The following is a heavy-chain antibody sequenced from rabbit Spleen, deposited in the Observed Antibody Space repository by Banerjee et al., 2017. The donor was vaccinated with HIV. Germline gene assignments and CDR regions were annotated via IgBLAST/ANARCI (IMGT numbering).Heavy chain of an antibody. Sequence: QSLEESGGDLVKPGASLTLTCTASGVSFSSSSYMCWVRQAPGKGLEWIACIDSGSSGFTYFATWAIGRFTCSKPSSTTVTLQMTRLTAADTATYFCARDTSSSFSSYGMDLWGQGTLVTVS. CDR1: GVSFSSSSY. CDR3: ARDTSSSFSSYGMDL. CDR2: IDSGSSGFT. V-gene: IGHV1S40*01. J-gene: IGHJ6*01. D-gene: IGHD1-1*01.